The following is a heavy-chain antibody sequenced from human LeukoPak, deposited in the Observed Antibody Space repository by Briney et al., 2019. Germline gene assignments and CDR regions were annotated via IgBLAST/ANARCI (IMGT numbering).Heavy chain of an antibody. CDR1: GGSVTIGRYY. CDR3: ARESSSDYFDY. Sequence: PSQTLSLTCTVSGGSVTIGRYYWSWIRQPPGKGLEWIGYMHYSGSTNYNPSLKTRVTISIDTSKDQFSLKLSSVTAADTAVYYCARESSSDYFDYWGQGTLVTVSS. J-gene: IGHJ4*02. V-gene: IGHV4-61*01. CDR2: MHYSGST. D-gene: IGHD6-6*01.